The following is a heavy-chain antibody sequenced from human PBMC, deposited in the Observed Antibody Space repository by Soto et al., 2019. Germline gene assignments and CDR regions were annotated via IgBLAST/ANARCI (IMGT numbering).Heavy chain of an antibody. CDR1: GYTFIGFS. V-gene: IGHV1-2*02. D-gene: IGHD2-15*01. J-gene: IGHJ6*02. Sequence: ASVKVSSKSSGYTFIGFSLHWVRQAPGQGLEWMGFINPKNGDTYYAKKFRGRVTMTRETSINTVYMELKSLKSDDTAVYYCSQGRCTVGHCSGGSCYDGMYXWGQGTTFTVS. CDR2: INPKNGDT. CDR3: SQGRCTVGHCSGGSCYDGMYX.